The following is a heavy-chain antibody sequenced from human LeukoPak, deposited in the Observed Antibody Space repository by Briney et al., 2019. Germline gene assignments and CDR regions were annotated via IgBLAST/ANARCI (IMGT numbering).Heavy chain of an antibody. V-gene: IGHV3-21*01. CDR2: ITASSTAI. D-gene: IGHD3-9*01. CDR1: GFTFSSYT. CDR3: ARTYYDILTGYNPYFDY. Sequence: GGSLRLSCAASGFTFSSYTMNWVRQAPGKGLEWVSSITASSTAIYSADSVKGRFTISRDNAKNFLYLQMNSLRAEDTAVYYCARTYYDILTGYNPYFDYWGQGILVTVSS. J-gene: IGHJ4*02.